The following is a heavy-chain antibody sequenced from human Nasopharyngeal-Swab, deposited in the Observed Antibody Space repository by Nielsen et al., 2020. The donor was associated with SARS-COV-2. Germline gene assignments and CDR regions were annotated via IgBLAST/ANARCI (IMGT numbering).Heavy chain of an antibody. Sequence: WVRQAPGQRLEWMGWINAGNGNTKYSQKFQGRVTITRDTSASPAYMELSSLRSEDTAVYYCARDLWSSSSWYALELTRGIDPWGQGTLVTVSS. V-gene: IGHV1-3*01. D-gene: IGHD6-13*01. CDR2: INAGNGNT. CDR3: ARDLWSSSSWYALELTRGIDP. J-gene: IGHJ5*02.